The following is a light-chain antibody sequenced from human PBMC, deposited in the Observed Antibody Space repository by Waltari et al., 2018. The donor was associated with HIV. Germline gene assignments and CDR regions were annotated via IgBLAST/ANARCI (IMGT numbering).Light chain of an antibody. CDR3: AVWDESLDGWL. J-gene: IGLJ3*02. CDR2: KDN. V-gene: IGLV1-47*01. Sequence: QSELTQSPSASGTPGQRITISCSGSSSNIERNYVYWYKQFPGATPKVLIYKDNERPSGFPDRISVSKSGTSASLLISGLRSDDEADYYCAVWDESLDGWLFGGGTKLTVL. CDR1: SSNIERNY.